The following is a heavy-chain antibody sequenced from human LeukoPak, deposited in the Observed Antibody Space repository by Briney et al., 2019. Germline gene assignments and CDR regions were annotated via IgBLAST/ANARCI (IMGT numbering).Heavy chain of an antibody. CDR3: AKDGAPGPVIMVRGVIHSYGMDV. D-gene: IGHD3-10*01. CDR1: GFTFDDYT. V-gene: IGHV3-43*01. Sequence: GGSLRLSCAASGFTFDDYTMHWDRQAPGKGLEWVSLISWDGGSTYYADSVKGRFTISRDNSKNPLYLQMNSLRTEDTALYYCAKDGAPGPVIMVRGVIHSYGMDVWGQGTTVTVSS. J-gene: IGHJ6*02. CDR2: ISWDGGST.